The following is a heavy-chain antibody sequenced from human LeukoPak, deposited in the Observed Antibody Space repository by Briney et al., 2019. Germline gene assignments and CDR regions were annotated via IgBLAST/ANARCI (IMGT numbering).Heavy chain of an antibody. V-gene: IGHV1-8*01. J-gene: IGHJ4*02. D-gene: IGHD2-21*02. CDR3: ARIPLRRYCGGDCYHDY. CDR1: GYTFTSYD. CDR2: MNPNSGNT. Sequence: ASVKVSCKASGYTFTSYDINWVRQATGQGLEWMGWMNPNSGNTGYAQKFQGRVTMTRNTSISTAYMELSSLRSEDTAVYYCARIPLRRYCGGDCYHDYWGQGTLVTVSS.